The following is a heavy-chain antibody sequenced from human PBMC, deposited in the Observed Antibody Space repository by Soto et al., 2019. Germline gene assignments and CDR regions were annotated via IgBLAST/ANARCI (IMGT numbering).Heavy chain of an antibody. CDR3: AREVHSGSSYFDY. CDR1: GFTFSSYS. D-gene: IGHD1-26*01. Sequence: EVQLVESGGGLVKPGGSLRLSCAASGFTFSSYSMNWVRQAPGKGLEWVSSISSSSSYIYYADSVKGRFTISRDNAKNSLYLQMNSLRAEDTAVYYCAREVHSGSSYFDYWGQGTPVTVSS. V-gene: IGHV3-21*01. CDR2: ISSSSSYI. J-gene: IGHJ4*02.